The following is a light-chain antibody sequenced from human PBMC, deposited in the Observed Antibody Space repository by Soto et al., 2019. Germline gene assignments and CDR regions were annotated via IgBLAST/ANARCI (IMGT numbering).Light chain of an antibody. J-gene: IGKJ1*01. V-gene: IGKV3-11*01. Sequence: DIELTQSPATLSLSVGDRVTITCRASQSISSYLAWYQQKPGKAPRLLIYDASNWASGIPARFSGSGSGTEFTLTISSLQPEDFTVYYCQQHSNLPPTFGQGTKVDIK. CDR3: QQHSNLPPT. CDR1: QSISSY. CDR2: DAS.